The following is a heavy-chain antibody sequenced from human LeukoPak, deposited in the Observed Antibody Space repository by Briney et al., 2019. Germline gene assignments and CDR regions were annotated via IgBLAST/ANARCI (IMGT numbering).Heavy chain of an antibody. Sequence: GGSLRLSCAASEFTFSRYWMSWVRQAPGKGLEWVANIKQDGSEKNYVDSVKGRFTISRDNAKNTLYLQMNSLRAEDTAVYYCAKLLSGYCSRTSCLNWFDPWGQGTLVTVSS. CDR2: IKQDGSEK. V-gene: IGHV3-7*05. CDR3: AKLLSGYCSRTSCLNWFDP. CDR1: EFTFSRYW. D-gene: IGHD2-2*01. J-gene: IGHJ5*02.